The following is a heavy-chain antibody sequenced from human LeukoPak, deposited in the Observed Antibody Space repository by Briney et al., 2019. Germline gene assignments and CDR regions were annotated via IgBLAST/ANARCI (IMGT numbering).Heavy chain of an antibody. Sequence: GGSLRLSCAVSGFDFSTYAMHWVRLTPGKGLEFVSAISKSGDDTSYGNDVKGRFTISRDNIKNTVDLEMGSLRVDDTGIYYCATIPEYWGQGTVVTVSS. CDR2: ISKSGDDT. D-gene: IGHD2-2*01. CDR1: GFDFSTYA. V-gene: IGHV3-64*01. J-gene: IGHJ1*01. CDR3: ATIPEY.